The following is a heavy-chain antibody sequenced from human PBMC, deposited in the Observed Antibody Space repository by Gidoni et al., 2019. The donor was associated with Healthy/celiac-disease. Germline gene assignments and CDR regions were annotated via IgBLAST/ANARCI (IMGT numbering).Heavy chain of an antibody. CDR1: GYTFTGYY. D-gene: IGHD3-16*01. V-gene: IGHV1-2*02. CDR3: ARELRAFGSFDP. Sequence: QVQLVQSGAEVKKTGASVKVSCKVSGYTFTGYYMHWGRQAPGQGLEWMGWINPNSGGTNYAQKLQGRVTMTRETSISTAYMELSRLRSDDTAVYYCARELRAFGSFDPWGQGTLVTVSS. J-gene: IGHJ5*02. CDR2: INPNSGGT.